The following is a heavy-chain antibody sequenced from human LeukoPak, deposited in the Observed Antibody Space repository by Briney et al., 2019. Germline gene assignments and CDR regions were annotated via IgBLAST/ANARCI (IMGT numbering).Heavy chain of an antibody. Sequence: GESLKISCQGSGYKFSNYWIGWVRQMPGKGLEWMGIIYPGDSDTRYSPSFQGQVTISADKSISTAYLQWSSLKASDTAMYYCARRVDTAMVLWGQGTLVTVSS. CDR3: ARRVDTAMVL. J-gene: IGHJ4*02. CDR1: GYKFSNYW. CDR2: IYPGDSDT. D-gene: IGHD5-18*01. V-gene: IGHV5-51*01.